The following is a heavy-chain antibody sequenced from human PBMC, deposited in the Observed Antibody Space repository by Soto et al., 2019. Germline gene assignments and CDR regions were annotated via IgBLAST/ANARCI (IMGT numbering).Heavy chain of an antibody. CDR1: GFTFSSYA. CDR2: ISGSGGST. V-gene: IGHV3-23*01. D-gene: IGHD2-2*01. Sequence: GGSLRLSCAASGFTFSSYAMSWVRQAPGKGLEWVSAISGSGGSTYYADSVKGRFTISRDNSKNTLYLQMNSLRAEDTAVFFCAKDHIVVVPAATMFDYWGQGTLVTVSS. CDR3: AKDHIVVVPAATMFDY. J-gene: IGHJ4*02.